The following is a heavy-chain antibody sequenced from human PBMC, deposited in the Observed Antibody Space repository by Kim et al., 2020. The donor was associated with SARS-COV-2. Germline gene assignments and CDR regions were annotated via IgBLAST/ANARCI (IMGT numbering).Heavy chain of an antibody. CDR1: GFTFSSYA. V-gene: IGHV3-23*01. CDR3: AKDFGAGSGSYYTDYYYGMDL. CDR2: ISGSGGST. Sequence: GGSLRLSCAASGFTFSSYAMSWVRQAPGKGLEWVSVISGSGGSTYYADSVKGRFTISRDNSKNTLYLQMNSLRAEDAAVYYCAKDFGAGSGSYYTDYYYGMDLWGRGPTVPVSS. D-gene: IGHD3-10*01. J-gene: IGHJ6*02.